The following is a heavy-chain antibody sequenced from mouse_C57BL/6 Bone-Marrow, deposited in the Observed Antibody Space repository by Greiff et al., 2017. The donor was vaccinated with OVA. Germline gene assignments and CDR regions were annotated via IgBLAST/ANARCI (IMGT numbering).Heavy chain of an antibody. Sequence: QVQLQQSGAELARPGDSVKMSCKASGYTFTSYTMHWVKQRPGQGLEWIGYINPSSGYTKYNQKFKDKATLTADKSSSTAYMQLSSLTSEDSAVYYCARSGAYGSWFAYWGQGTLVTVSA. CDR3: ARSGAYGSWFAY. CDR2: INPSSGYT. J-gene: IGHJ3*01. CDR1: GYTFTSYT. V-gene: IGHV1-4*01. D-gene: IGHD2-10*02.